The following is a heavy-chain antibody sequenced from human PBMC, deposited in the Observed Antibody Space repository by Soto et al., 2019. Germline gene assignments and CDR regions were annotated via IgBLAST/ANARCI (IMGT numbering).Heavy chain of an antibody. CDR2: IYYSGST. V-gene: IGHV4-59*01. CDR1: GGSISSYY. D-gene: IGHD3-3*01. Sequence: SETLSLTCTVSGGSISSYYWSWIRQPPGKGLEWIGYIYYSGSTNYNPSLKSRVTISVDTSKNQFSLKLSSVTAADTAVYYCARGGYDFWSGYYILGKNLYYMDVWGKGTTVTVSS. CDR3: ARGGYDFWSGYYILGKNLYYMDV. J-gene: IGHJ6*03.